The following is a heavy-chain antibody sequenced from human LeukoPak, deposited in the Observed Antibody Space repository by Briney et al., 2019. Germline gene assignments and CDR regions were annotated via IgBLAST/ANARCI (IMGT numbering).Heavy chain of an antibody. D-gene: IGHD3-10*01. Sequence: PPGGSLRLSCAASGFTFSSYGMSWVRQAPGKGLEWVSGISGSGGRTYYADSVKGRFTISRDNSKNTLYLQMNSLRAEDTAVYYCAKEPKKPIITSGSGGSYYYYMDVWGKGTTVTISS. CDR3: AKEPKKPIITSGSGGSYYYYMDV. V-gene: IGHV3-23*01. J-gene: IGHJ6*03. CDR2: ISGSGGRT. CDR1: GFTFSSYG.